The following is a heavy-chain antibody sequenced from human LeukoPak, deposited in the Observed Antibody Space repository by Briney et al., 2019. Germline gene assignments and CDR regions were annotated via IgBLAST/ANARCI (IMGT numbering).Heavy chain of an antibody. Sequence: GESLKISCKASGYSFASYWIDWVRQMPGKGLEWMGVIYPGDSTTLYSPSFQGRVTISADKSITTAYLQWSSLKASDTAMYYCARGDIVVVTATQGYNWFDAWGQGTLVTVSS. CDR3: ARGDIVVVTATQGYNWFDA. CDR2: IYPGDSTT. J-gene: IGHJ5*02. CDR1: GYSFASYW. D-gene: IGHD2-21*02. V-gene: IGHV5-51*01.